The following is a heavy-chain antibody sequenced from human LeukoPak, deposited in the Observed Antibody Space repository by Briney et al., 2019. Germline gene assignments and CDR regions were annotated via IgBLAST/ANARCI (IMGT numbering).Heavy chain of an antibody. V-gene: IGHV4-30-2*01. CDR2: IYHSGST. D-gene: IGHD6-13*01. CDR3: ARGWRSSSPFDY. CDR1: GGSISSGGYY. Sequence: SETLSLTCTVSGGSISSGGYYWSWIRQPPGKGLEWIGYIYHSGSTYYNPSLESRVTISVDRSKNQFSLKLSSVTAADTAVYYCARGWRSSSPFDYWGQGTLVTVSS. J-gene: IGHJ4*02.